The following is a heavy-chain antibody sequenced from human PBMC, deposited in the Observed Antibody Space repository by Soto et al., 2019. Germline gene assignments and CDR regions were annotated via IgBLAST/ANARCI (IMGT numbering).Heavy chain of an antibody. V-gene: IGHV3-23*01. CDR1: GFTFSSYA. J-gene: IGHJ4*02. D-gene: IGHD4-17*01. CDR2: ISGRGGST. CDR3: AKDRPGGYGDYDIDY. Sequence: GGSLRLSCAASGFTFSSYAMSWVRQAPGKGLEWVSAISGRGGSTYYADSVKGRFTIARDNSKNTLYLQMNSLRAEDTAVYYCAKDRPGGYGDYDIDYWGQGTLVTVSS.